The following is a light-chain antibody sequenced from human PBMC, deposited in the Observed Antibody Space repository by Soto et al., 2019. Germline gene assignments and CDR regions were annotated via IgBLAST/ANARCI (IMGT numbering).Light chain of an antibody. V-gene: IGKV3-15*01. CDR2: SAS. CDR1: QSISIN. CDR3: HQHTVRPRT. Sequence: VMTQSPATRSVSPGERVALSCRASQSISINLSWIQQKPGQAPRLLMYSASTRATGVPVRFSGSGSGTEFILTISGLQAEDFVVYFCHQHTVRPRTFGQGTKVDIK. J-gene: IGKJ1*01.